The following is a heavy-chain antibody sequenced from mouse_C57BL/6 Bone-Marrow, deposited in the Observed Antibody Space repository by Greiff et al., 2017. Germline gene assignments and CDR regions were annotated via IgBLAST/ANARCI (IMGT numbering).Heavy chain of an antibody. CDR2: INYDGSST. CDR1: GFTFSDYY. J-gene: IGHJ1*03. CDR3: ARHPYYYGSSYWYFDV. Sequence: EVMLVESEGGLVQPGSSMKLSCTASGFTFSDYYMAWVRQVPEKGLEWVANINYDGSSTYYLDSLKSRFIISRDNAKNILYLQMSSLKSEDTATYYCARHPYYYGSSYWYFDVWGTGTTVTVSS. V-gene: IGHV5-16*01. D-gene: IGHD1-1*01.